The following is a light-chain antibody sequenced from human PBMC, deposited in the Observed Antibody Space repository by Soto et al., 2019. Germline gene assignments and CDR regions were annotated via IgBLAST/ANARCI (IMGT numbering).Light chain of an antibody. CDR2: EDN. Sequence: NFMLIQPHSGSESPGKTVTISCAGSSGNFGSSYVQWLQQRPGSAPTTVIFEDNRRTSGVPDRFSGSIDRCSNSASRTISRLKPEDEADYCRQSYDITYVVLGGGTKLTVL. CDR1: SGNFGSSY. CDR3: QSYDITYVV. J-gene: IGLJ2*01. V-gene: IGLV6-57*02.